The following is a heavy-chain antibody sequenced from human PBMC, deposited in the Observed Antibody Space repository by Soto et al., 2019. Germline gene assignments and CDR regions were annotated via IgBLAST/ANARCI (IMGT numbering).Heavy chain of an antibody. D-gene: IGHD3-10*01. CDR1: GGSISSSF. V-gene: IGHV4-59*01. J-gene: IGHJ5*02. CDR2: IYYSGST. CDR3: ARGGGLLWFGEFNWFEP. Sequence: SETLSLTCTVSGGSISSSFWSWIRQPPGKGLEWIGYIYYSGSTNYNPSLKSRVTISVDTSKNQFSLKLSSVTAADTAVYYCARGGGLLWFGEFNWFEPSGQGTLVTVSS.